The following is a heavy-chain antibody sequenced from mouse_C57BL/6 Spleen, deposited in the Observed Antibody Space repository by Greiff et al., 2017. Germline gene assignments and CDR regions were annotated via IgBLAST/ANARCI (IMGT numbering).Heavy chain of an antibody. V-gene: IGHV1-64*01. D-gene: IGHD2-4*01. CDR2: IHPNSGST. CDR3: ARDDYDGGYAMDY. J-gene: IGHJ4*01. Sequence: QVQLQQPGAELVKPGASVKLSCKASGYTFTSYWMHWVKQRPGQGLEWIGMIHPNSGSTNYNEKFKSKATLTVDKSSSTAYMQLSSLTSEESAVYYCARDDYDGGYAMDYWGQGTSVTVSS. CDR1: GYTFTSYW.